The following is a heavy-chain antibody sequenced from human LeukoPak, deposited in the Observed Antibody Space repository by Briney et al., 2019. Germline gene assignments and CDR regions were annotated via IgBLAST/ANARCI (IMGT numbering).Heavy chain of an antibody. CDR2: IYYSGNT. CDR1: GGSVSSGSYY. CDR3: ARDGPWFDP. J-gene: IGHJ5*02. V-gene: IGHV4-61*01. Sequence: PSETLSLTCTVSGGSVSSGSYYWSWIRQPPGKGLEWIGYIYYSGNTKPNPSLKSRVTISIDTSKNQFSLKLSSVTAADTAVYYCARDGPWFDPWGQGTLVTVSS.